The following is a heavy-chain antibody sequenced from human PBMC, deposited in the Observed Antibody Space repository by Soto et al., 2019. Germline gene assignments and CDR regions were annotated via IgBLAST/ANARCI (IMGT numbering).Heavy chain of an antibody. D-gene: IGHD5-12*01. CDR1: GYNFNTYW. CDR3: ATSTVSYVGIVSSTTRGYFDH. V-gene: IGHV5-51*01. CDR2: IYPGDSDT. Sequence: GESLKISCEGPGYNFNTYWIGWVRQMPGKGLEWMALIYPGDSDTRYSPSFEGQVTLSVDRSISTAYLQWSSLKASDTAIYYCATSTVSYVGIVSSTTRGYFDHWGQGTLVTVSS. J-gene: IGHJ4*02.